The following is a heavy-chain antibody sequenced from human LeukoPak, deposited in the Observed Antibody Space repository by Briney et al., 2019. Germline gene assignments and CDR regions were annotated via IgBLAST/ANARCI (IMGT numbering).Heavy chain of an antibody. CDR1: GGSISSYY. CDR3: ARGGDSCSWLTWFDP. V-gene: IGHV4-59*01. Sequence: SETLSLTCTVSGGSISSYYWSWIRQPPGKGLEWIGYIYYSGSTKYNPSLKSRVTISLDTSKNQFSLKLSSVTAADTAVYYCARGGDSCSWLTWFDPWGQGTLVTVSS. CDR2: IYYSGST. D-gene: IGHD6-13*01. J-gene: IGHJ5*02.